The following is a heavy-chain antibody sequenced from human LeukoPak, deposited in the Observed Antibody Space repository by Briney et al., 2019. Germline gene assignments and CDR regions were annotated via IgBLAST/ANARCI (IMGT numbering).Heavy chain of an antibody. CDR2: INSDGSST. V-gene: IGHV3-74*01. D-gene: IGHD2-21*02. CDR1: GFTFSSYW. Sequence: GGSLRLSCGASGFTFSSYWMHWVRQAPGKGLVWVSRINSDGSSTTYADSVKGRFTISRDNAKNTLYLQMNSLRAEDTAVYYCARVRYCGGDCYSNPTDYWGQGTLVTVSS. J-gene: IGHJ4*02. CDR3: ARVRYCGGDCYSNPTDY.